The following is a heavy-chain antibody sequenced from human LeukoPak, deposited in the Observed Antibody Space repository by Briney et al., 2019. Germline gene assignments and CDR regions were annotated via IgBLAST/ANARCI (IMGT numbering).Heavy chain of an antibody. CDR3: ARGRFKYFDY. V-gene: IGHV3-20*04. Sequence: GGSLRPSCAASGFTFDDYGMSWVRQAPGKGLEWVSGINWNGDNTGYADSVKGRFTISRDNAKNTLYLQMNSLRAEDTAVYYCARGRFKYFDYWGQGTLVTVSS. CDR2: INWNGDNT. J-gene: IGHJ4*02. CDR1: GFTFDDYG.